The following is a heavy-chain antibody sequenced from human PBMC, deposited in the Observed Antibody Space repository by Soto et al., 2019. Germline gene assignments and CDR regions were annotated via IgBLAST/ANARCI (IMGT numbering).Heavy chain of an antibody. J-gene: IGHJ2*01. CDR2: TYYRSKWYN. V-gene: IGHV6-1*01. D-gene: IGHD3-16*01. Sequence: QEQLQQSGPGLVKPSQTLSLTCAISGDSVSKNSATWNWIRQSPARGLEWLGRTYYRSKWYNDYAVYVKSRITINPDTSKNQFSLQLNSVTPEDTAVYYCARGSLRGGNWYFDLWGRGTLVTVSS. CDR3: ARGSLRGGNWYFDL. CDR1: GDSVSKNSAT.